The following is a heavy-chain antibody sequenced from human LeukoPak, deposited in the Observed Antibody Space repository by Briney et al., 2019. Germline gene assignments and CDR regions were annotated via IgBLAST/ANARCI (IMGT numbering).Heavy chain of an antibody. CDR3: AKVGYCTNNCFRTHDY. D-gene: IGHD2-8*01. V-gene: IGHV3-30*18. CDR1: GLTLNSYG. CDR2: ISNDGSNK. Sequence: GSLRLSCVASGLTLNSYGMHWVRQAPGKGLEWVAAISNDGSNKYYGDSVKGRFTISRDNPKNTVYLQMNSLRAEDTATYYCAKVGYCTNNCFRTHDYWGQGALVTVSS. J-gene: IGHJ4*02.